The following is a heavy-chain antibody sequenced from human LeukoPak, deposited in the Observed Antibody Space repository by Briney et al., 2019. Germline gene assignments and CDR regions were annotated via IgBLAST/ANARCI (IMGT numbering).Heavy chain of an antibody. CDR3: MGGRGWLPEN. V-gene: IGHV3-7*01. D-gene: IGHD3-22*01. Sequence: GGSLRLSCAASGFTFSSYCMTWVRQAPGKGLEWVAEIIQDGGMKYHADSVKGRFTISRDNVKNSLYLQMNSLRIEDAAVYYCMGGRGWLPENWGQGTLVTVSS. CDR1: GFTFSSYC. J-gene: IGHJ4*02. CDR2: IIQDGGMK.